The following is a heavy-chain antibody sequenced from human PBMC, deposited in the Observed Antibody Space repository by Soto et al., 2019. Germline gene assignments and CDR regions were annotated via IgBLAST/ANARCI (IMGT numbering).Heavy chain of an antibody. V-gene: IGHV5-51*01. J-gene: IGHJ6*02. CDR2: IYPGDSDT. Sequence: PGESLKISCRGSGYTFTTYWIGWVRQMSGKGLEWMGVIYPGDSDTRYSPSFQGQVTFSADKSISTAYLQWSSLKASDTAMYYCARLSLRFGELPSGGMDVWGQGTTVTVSS. CDR3: ARLSLRFGELPSGGMDV. CDR1: GYTFTTYW. D-gene: IGHD3-16*01.